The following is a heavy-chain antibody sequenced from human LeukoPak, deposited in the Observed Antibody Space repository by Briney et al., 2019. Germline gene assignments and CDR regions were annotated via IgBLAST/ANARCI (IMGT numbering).Heavy chain of an antibody. D-gene: IGHD3-9*01. CDR3: AKAMNFDWLSHPALFDY. CDR2: IWYGGSNK. CDR1: GFTFSSYG. V-gene: IGHV3-30*02. Sequence: GGSLRLSCAASGFTFSSYGMHWVRQAPGKGLEWVAVIWYGGSNKYYADSVKGRFTISRDNSKNTLYLQMNSLRAEDTAVYYCAKAMNFDWLSHPALFDYWGQGTLVTVSS. J-gene: IGHJ4*02.